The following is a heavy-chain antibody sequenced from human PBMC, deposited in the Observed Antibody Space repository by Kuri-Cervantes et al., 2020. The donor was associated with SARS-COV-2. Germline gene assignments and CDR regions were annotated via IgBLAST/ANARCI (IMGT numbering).Heavy chain of an antibody. Sequence: SVKVSCKASGGTFSSYAISWVRQAPGQGLEWMGRIIPILGTANYAQKFQGRVTITADKSTSTAYMELSSLRSEDTAVYYYARGRGITMIVVGLDIWGQGTMVTVSS. CDR2: IIPILGTA. D-gene: IGHD3-22*01. CDR1: GGTFSSYA. V-gene: IGHV1-69*04. CDR3: ARGRGITMIVVGLDI. J-gene: IGHJ3*02.